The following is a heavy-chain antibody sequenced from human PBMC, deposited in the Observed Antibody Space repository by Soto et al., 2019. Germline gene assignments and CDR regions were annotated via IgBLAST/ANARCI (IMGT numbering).Heavy chain of an antibody. CDR2: IIPIFGTA. J-gene: IGHJ1*01. CDR1: GGTFSSYA. Sequence: QVQLVQSGAEVKKPGSSVKVSCKASGGTFSSYAISWVRQAPGQGLEWMGGIIPIFGTANYAQKFQGRVTITADKSKSTAYMELSSLRSEDTAVYYCARAESSYYDFWSGYYTGNFQHWGQGTLVTVSS. CDR3: ARAESSYYDFWSGYYTGNFQH. D-gene: IGHD3-3*01. V-gene: IGHV1-69*06.